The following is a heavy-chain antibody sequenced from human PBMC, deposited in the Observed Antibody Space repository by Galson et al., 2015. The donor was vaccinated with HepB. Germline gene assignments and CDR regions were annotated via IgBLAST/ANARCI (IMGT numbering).Heavy chain of an antibody. J-gene: IGHJ4*02. CDR2: ISGSGGST. CDR1: GFTFSNYA. D-gene: IGHD3-22*01. Sequence: SLRLSCAASGFTFSNYAMRWVRQAPGKGLEWVSGISGSGGSTFYADSVKGSFTISRDNSKNTLYLQMNSLRAEDTAIYYCAKANAGITMIVVVVTTWDYWGQGTLVTVSS. CDR3: AKANAGITMIVVVVTTWDY. V-gene: IGHV3-23*01.